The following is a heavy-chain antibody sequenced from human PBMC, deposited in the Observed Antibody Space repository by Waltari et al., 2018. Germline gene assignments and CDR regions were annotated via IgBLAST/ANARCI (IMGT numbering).Heavy chain of an antibody. J-gene: IGHJ3*01. Sequence: QVQLQESGPGLVKPSQTLSLSCTVSGGSIKSGSYYWNWIRLPAGKGLEWIGRVHTRGNTDYNPSRKSRVTISLDTSSNQFSLRMTSVTAADTSVYYCAQGFSPDWYVLPTEMFHVWGQGTTVIVSS. CDR1: GGSIKSGSYY. CDR2: VHTRGNT. V-gene: IGHV4-61*02. CDR3: AQGFSPDWYVLPTEMFHV. D-gene: IGHD3-10*02.